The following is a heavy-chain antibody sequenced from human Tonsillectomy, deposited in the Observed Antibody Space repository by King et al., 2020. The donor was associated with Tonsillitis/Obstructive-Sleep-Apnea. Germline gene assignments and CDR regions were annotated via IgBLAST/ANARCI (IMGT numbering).Heavy chain of an antibody. D-gene: IGHD6-19*01. Sequence: VQLQQWGAGLLKPSETLSLTCAVYGGSFSGYYWSWIRQPPGKGLEWIGEINHSGSTNYNPSLKSRVTISVDTSKNQLSLKLSSVTAADTAVYYCARVREAEQWLVYYFDYWGQGTLVTVSS. CDR1: GGSFSGYY. J-gene: IGHJ4*02. CDR3: ARVREAEQWLVYYFDY. CDR2: INHSGST. V-gene: IGHV4-34*01.